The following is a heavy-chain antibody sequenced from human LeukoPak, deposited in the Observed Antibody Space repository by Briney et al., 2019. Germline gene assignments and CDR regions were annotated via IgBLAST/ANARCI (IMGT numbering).Heavy chain of an antibody. CDR2: INHSGST. Sequence: SETLSLTCAVYGGSFSGYYWSWIRQPPGKGLEWIGEINHSGSTNYNPSLKSRVTISVDTSKNQFSLKLSSVTAADTAVYYCARRPLRGYSYGYYFDYWGQETLVTVSS. J-gene: IGHJ4*02. CDR3: ARRPLRGYSYGYYFDY. CDR1: GGSFSGYY. D-gene: IGHD5-18*01. V-gene: IGHV4-34*01.